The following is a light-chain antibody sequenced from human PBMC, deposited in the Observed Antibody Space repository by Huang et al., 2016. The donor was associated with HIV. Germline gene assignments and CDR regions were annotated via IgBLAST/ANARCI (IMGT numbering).Light chain of an antibody. CDR3: QQRSNWYT. CDR1: QSVNSY. CDR2: DAS. Sequence: EIVLTQSPATLSLSPGERDTLSCRASQSVNSYLAWYQQKPGQAPRLLIADASNRATGIPARFSGSGSGTDFTLTISSLEPEDFAVYYCQQRSNWYTFGQGTKLEIK. V-gene: IGKV3-11*01. J-gene: IGKJ2*01.